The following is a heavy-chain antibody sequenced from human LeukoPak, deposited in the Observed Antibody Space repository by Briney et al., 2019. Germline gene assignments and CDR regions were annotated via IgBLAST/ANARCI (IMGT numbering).Heavy chain of an antibody. CDR2: IDYSGNT. J-gene: IGHJ4*02. CDR1: GGSISSGSITSNHYY. CDR3: VRHLHDPTFDV. V-gene: IGHV4-39*01. D-gene: IGHD1-1*01. Sequence: SETLSLTCSVSGGSISSGSITSNHYYWAWVRQPPGKGLEWIGSIDYSGNTYYTSSLRSRVAVFEDTSKKRFSPNLNYVTAADTAVYYCVRHLHDPTFDVWGQGTLVTVSS.